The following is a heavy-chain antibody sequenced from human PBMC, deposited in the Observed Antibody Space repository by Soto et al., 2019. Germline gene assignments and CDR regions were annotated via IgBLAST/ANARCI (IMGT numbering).Heavy chain of an antibody. CDR1: GYTFTSYD. D-gene: IGHD6-13*01. Sequence: ASVKVSCKASGYTFTSYDINWVRQATGQGLEWMGWMNPNSGNTGYAQKFQGRVTMTRNTSISTAYMELSSLRSEDTAVYYCARVPMSSSWYYYYYYMDVWGKGTTVTVSS. J-gene: IGHJ6*03. CDR2: MNPNSGNT. V-gene: IGHV1-8*01. CDR3: ARVPMSSSWYYYYYYMDV.